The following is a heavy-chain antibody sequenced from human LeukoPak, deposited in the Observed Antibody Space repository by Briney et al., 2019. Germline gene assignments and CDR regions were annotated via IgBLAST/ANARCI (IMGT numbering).Heavy chain of an antibody. CDR1: GFAFSSYW. J-gene: IGHJ4*02. D-gene: IGHD2/OR15-2a*01. V-gene: IGHV3-74*01. CDR3: VSFYETY. Sequence: GGSLRLSCVASGFAFSSYWMHWVRQAPGKGLVWVSHINSDGSWTSYADPVKGRFTISKDNAKNTVYLQMNSPRAEDTAVYYCVSFYETYWGRGTLVTVSS. CDR2: INSDGSWT.